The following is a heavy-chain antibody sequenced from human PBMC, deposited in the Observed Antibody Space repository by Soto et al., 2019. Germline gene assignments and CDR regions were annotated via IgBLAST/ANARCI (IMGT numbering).Heavy chain of an antibody. D-gene: IGHD3-10*01. J-gene: IGHJ4*02. CDR1: GFTFSSYA. Sequence: EVQLLESGGGLVQPGGSLRLSCAASGFTFSSYAMSWVRQAPGKGLEWVSAISGSGSNTYYADSVKGRFTISRDNSKNTLYLQMNSLRGEDTAVYYCAKESMVRGGGTFDYCGQGTLVTVSS. CDR2: ISGSGSNT. CDR3: AKESMVRGGGTFDY. V-gene: IGHV3-23*01.